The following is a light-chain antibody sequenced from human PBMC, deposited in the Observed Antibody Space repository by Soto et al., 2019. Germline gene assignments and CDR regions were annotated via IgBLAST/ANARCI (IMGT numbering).Light chain of an antibody. V-gene: IGKV3-11*01. Sequence: EIALTQSPDTLSLSPGERATLSCRASQSVSIYLAWYQQKPGQAPRLLIDDASNRATGIAARFSGSVSGTDFTLTISSLEAEDSEVYYCQQCSNLPTTFGQGTRLEIK. CDR1: QSVSIY. CDR2: DAS. J-gene: IGKJ5*01. CDR3: QQCSNLPTT.